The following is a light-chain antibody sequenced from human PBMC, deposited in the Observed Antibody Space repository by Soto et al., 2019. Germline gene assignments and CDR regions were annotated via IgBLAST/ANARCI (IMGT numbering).Light chain of an antibody. J-gene: IGLJ1*01. CDR3: TSYTSSSTPV. CDR1: SSDVGGYNY. V-gene: IGLV2-14*01. CDR2: EVS. Sequence: QSVLTQPASVSGSPGQAITISCTGTSSDVGGYNYVSWYQQHPGKAPKLMIYEVSNRPSGVSDRFSGSKSGNTVSLTISGLQAEDEADYYCTSYTSSSTPVFGTGTKVTVL.